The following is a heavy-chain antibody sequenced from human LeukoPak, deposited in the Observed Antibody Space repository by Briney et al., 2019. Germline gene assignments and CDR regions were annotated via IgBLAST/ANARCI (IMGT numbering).Heavy chain of an antibody. CDR2: INAGNGNT. CDR1: GYTFTSYS. CDR3: ARGPRAAADDY. V-gene: IGHV1-3*01. J-gene: IGHJ4*02. Sequence: ASVKVSCKASGYTFTSYSISAVRQTPGERPEWVGWINAGNGNTKYSQKFQGRVTITRDTSASTAYIELSSLTSEDTPVYYCARGPRAAADDYWGQGTLVTVSS. D-gene: IGHD6-13*01.